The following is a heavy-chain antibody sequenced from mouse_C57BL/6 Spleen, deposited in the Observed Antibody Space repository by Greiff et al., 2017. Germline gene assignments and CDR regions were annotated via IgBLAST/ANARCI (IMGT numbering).Heavy chain of an antibody. CDR2: IHPNSGST. Sequence: VQLQQPGAELVKPGASVKLSCKASGYTFTSYWMHWVKQRPGQGLAWIGMIHPNSGSTNYNEKFKSKATLTVDKSSSTAYMQLSSLTSEDSAVYYCAREPDWDHSYSAMDYWGQGTSVTVSS. CDR1: GYTFTSYW. V-gene: IGHV1-64*01. D-gene: IGHD4-1*01. J-gene: IGHJ4*01. CDR3: AREPDWDHSYSAMDY.